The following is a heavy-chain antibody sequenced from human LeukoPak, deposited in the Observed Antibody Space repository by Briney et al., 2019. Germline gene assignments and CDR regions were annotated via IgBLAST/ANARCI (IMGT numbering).Heavy chain of an antibody. CDR1: GFIFSSYG. V-gene: IGHV3-30*18. J-gene: IGHJ3*02. D-gene: IGHD6-19*01. CDR2: ISYDGSNK. Sequence: GGSLRLSCAASGFIFSSYGMHWVRQAPGKGLEGVAVISYDGSNKYYADSVKGRFTISRDNSKNTLYLQMNSLRAEDTAVYYCAKDVGRWLVLYAFDIWGQGAMVTVSS. CDR3: AKDVGRWLVLYAFDI.